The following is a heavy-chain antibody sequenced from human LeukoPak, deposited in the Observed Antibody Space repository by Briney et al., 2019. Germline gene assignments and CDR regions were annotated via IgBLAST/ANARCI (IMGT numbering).Heavy chain of an antibody. CDR2: IWYGGSNK. Sequence: PGRSLRLSCAASGFTFSSYGMNWVRQAPGKGLEWVAYIWYGGSNKYYADSVKGRFTISRDNSKNTLYLQMNSLRAEDTAVYYCGKDRLPRRDNKYYFDYWGQGTLVTVSS. J-gene: IGHJ4*02. D-gene: IGHD1-1*01. V-gene: IGHV3-33*06. CDR1: GFTFSSYG. CDR3: GKDRLPRRDNKYYFDY.